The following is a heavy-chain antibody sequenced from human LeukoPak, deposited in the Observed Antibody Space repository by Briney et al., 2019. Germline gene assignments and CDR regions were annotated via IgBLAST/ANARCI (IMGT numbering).Heavy chain of an antibody. CDR3: AREGEWAAGRYYHYGMDV. V-gene: IGHV6-1*01. D-gene: IGHD6-13*01. CDR1: GDSVSSKSAA. J-gene: IGHJ6*02. CDR2: TYYRSKWSS. Sequence: SQTLSLTCAISGDSVSSKSAAWNWIRQSPSRGLEWLGRTYYRSKWSSGYAESVKSRITINPDTSKNQFSLQLNSVTPEDMAVYYCAREGEWAAGRYYHYGMDVWGQGTTVAVSS.